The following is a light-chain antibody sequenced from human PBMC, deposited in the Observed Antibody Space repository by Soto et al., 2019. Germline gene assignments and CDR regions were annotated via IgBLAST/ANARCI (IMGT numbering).Light chain of an antibody. CDR3: AAWDDSLIAWV. Sequence: QLVLTQPPSASGTPGQGVTISCSGGRSNIGSNPVNWYQQLPEAAPKLLIYTTDQRPSGVPDRFSGSKSGTSASLAISGLQSEDEAEYYLAAWDDSLIAWVFGGGTKVTVL. J-gene: IGLJ2*01. CDR2: TTD. CDR1: RSNIGSNP. V-gene: IGLV1-44*01.